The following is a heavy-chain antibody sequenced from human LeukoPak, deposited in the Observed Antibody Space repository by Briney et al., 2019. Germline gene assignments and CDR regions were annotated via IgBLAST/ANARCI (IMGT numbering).Heavy chain of an antibody. Sequence: SETLSLTCTVSGGSISSYYWSWIRQPPGKGLEWIGYIYYGGSTNYNPSLKSRVTISVDTSKNQFSLKLSSVTAADTAVYYCARGYYYDSSGYYLWGQGTLDRLL. D-gene: IGHD3-22*01. CDR1: GGSISSYY. CDR2: IYYGGST. J-gene: IGHJ4*02. CDR3: ARGYYYDSSGYYL. V-gene: IGHV4-59*01.